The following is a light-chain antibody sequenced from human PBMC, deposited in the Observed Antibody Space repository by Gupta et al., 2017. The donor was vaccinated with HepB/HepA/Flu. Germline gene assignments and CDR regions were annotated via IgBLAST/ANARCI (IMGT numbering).Light chain of an antibody. Sequence: DIQMTQSPSSLSASVGDRVTITCRASQNIRNYLIWYQQKPGKAPKVLIYGASSLQSGVSSGFSGSGSGTDFTLTIGRLQPEDVGTYYCLQTYSSPLTFGGGTKVEIK. J-gene: IGKJ4*01. CDR3: LQTYSSPLT. CDR1: QNIRNY. V-gene: IGKV1-39*01. CDR2: GAS.